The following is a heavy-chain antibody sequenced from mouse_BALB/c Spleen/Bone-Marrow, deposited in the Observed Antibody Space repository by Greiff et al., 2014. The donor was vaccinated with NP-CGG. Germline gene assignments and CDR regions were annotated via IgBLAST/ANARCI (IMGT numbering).Heavy chain of an antibody. D-gene: IGHD2-1*01. CDR1: GYTFTDYA. Sequence: VQLVESGAELVRPGVSVKISCKGSGYTFTDYAMHWVKQSHAKSLEWIGVISTYYGDASYNQKFKGKATMTVDKSSSTAYMELARLTSEDSAIYYCARGNYGNFAYWGQGTLVTVSA. CDR3: ARGNYGNFAY. J-gene: IGHJ3*01. CDR2: ISTYYGDA. V-gene: IGHV1S137*01.